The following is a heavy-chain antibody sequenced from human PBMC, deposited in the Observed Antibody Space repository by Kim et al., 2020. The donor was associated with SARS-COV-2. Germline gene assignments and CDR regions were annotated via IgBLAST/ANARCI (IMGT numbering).Heavy chain of an antibody. Sequence: YADSVKGGFTIPSDNAKNSLYLQMISLRAEDTALYHCARANGGSAHWFDPWGQGTLVTVSS. D-gene: IGHD2-15*01. V-gene: IGHV3-20*01. J-gene: IGHJ5*02. CDR3: ARANGGSAHWFDP.